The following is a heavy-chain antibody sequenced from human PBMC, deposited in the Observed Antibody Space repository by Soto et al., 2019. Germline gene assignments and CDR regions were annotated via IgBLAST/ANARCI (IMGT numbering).Heavy chain of an antibody. J-gene: IGHJ4*02. D-gene: IGHD2-15*01. CDR1: GFIFSEST. V-gene: IGHV3-64D*06. CDR2: VSTSGRST. Sequence: GSLRLSCSASGFIFSESTIYWVRQVPGKGLEAISAVSTSGRSTYYADSVKDRFTISRDNSKNTLFLQMGSLRPEDTAIYYCVKQAHGLDGVAFDYWGQGTQVTVSS. CDR3: VKQAHGLDGVAFDY.